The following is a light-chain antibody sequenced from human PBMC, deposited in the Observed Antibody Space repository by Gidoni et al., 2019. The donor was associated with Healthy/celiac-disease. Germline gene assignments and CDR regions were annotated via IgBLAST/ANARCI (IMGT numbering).Light chain of an antibody. J-gene: IGKJ1*01. Sequence: VLTQSPATLSLSPGDRATRSCRASQSVSSYLAWYQQKPGQAPRLLIYDASNRASGIPARFSGSGSGTDFTLTISSLEPEDFAVYYCQQRSNWPRTFGQGTKVEIK. CDR3: QQRSNWPRT. CDR1: QSVSSY. V-gene: IGKV3-11*01. CDR2: DAS.